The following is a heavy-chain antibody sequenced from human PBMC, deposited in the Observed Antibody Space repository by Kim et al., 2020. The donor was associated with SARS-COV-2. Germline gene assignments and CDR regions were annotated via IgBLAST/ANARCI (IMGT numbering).Heavy chain of an antibody. CDR3: ASSPLWSGFDI. J-gene: IGHJ3*02. CDR1: GGSISSYY. Sequence: SETLSLTCTVSGGSISSYYWSWIRQPPGKGLEWIGYIYYSGSTNYNPSLKSRVTISVDTSKNQFSLKLSSVTAADTAVYYCASSPLWSGFDIWGQGTMVTVSS. CDR2: IYYSGST. V-gene: IGHV4-59*13. D-gene: IGHD3-3*01.